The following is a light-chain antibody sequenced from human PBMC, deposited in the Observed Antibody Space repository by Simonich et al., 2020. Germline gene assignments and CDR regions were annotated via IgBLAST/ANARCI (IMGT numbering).Light chain of an antibody. CDR2: DAS. CDR1: QSVSSY. V-gene: IGKV3-11*01. Sequence: EIVLTQSPATLSLSPGERATLSCRASQSVSSYLAWYQQEPGPAPRLLIYDASNRSTGIPARFSGSGSWTDFTLTISSLEPEDFAVYYCQQRSNWPPIFTFGPGTKVDIK. CDR3: QQRSNWPPIFT. J-gene: IGKJ3*01.